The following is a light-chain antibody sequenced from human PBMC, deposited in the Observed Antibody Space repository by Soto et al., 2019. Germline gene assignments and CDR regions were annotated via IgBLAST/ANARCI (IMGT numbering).Light chain of an antibody. V-gene: IGLV3-1*01. J-gene: IGLJ2*01. CDR2: QDS. CDR3: QAWDSSTDVV. Sequence: SYELTQPPSVSVSPGQTASITCSGAKLGDKYACWYQQKPGQSPVLVIYQDSKRPSGIPERFSGSNSWNTATLTISGTQAMDEADYYCQAWDSSTDVVFGGGTKLTVL. CDR1: KLGDKY.